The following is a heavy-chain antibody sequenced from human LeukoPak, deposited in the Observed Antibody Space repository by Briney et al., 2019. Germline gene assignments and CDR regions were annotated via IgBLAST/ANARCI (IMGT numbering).Heavy chain of an antibody. CDR2: TRNKADSYTT. CDR3: TRRDSSGYYSFDY. V-gene: IGHV3-72*01. J-gene: IGHJ4*02. CDR1: GFIFSDHY. D-gene: IGHD3-22*01. Sequence: GGSLRLSCAASGFIFSDHYMDWVRQAPGKGPEWVGRTRNKADSYTTEYAASVKGRFTISRDDSKNSLYLQMNSLKTEDTAVYYCTRRDSSGYYSFDYWGQGTLVTVSS.